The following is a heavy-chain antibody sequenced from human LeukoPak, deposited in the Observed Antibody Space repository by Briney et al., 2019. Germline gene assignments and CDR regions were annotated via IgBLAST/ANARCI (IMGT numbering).Heavy chain of an antibody. CDR2: INHSGST. D-gene: IGHD4-17*01. J-gene: IGHJ4*02. V-gene: IGHV4-34*01. CDR1: GGSFSGYY. Sequence: SETLSLTCAVYGGSFSGYYWSWIRQPPGKGLEWIGEINHSGSTNYNPSLKSRVTISVDTYKNQFSLKLSSVTAADTAVYYCARSFYGDYAFFDYWGQGTLVTVSS. CDR3: ARSFYGDYAFFDY.